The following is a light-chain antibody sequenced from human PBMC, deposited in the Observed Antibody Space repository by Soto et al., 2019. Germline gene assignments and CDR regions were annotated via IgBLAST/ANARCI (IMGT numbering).Light chain of an antibody. CDR1: SSDVGYYNL. CDR3: CSYAGSTTWV. V-gene: IGLV2-23*01. Sequence: QSALAQPASVSGSPGQSITISCTGTSSDVGYYNLVSWYQQHPGKAPQLIIYEGTKRPSGVSNRFSGSKSGNRASLTISGLQAEDEADYYCCSYAGSTTWVFGGGTKLTVL. CDR2: EGT. J-gene: IGLJ3*02.